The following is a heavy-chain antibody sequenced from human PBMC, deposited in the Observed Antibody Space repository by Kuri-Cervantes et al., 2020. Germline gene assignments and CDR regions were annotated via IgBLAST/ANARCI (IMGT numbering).Heavy chain of an antibody. Sequence: LSLTCAASGFTFSSYAMSWVRQAPGKGLEWVSAISGSGGSTYYADSVKGRFTISRDNSKNTLYLQMNSLRAEDTAVYYCAKNRGVVVVTAISYWGQGTLVTVSS. CDR1: GFTFSSYA. CDR2: ISGSGGST. J-gene: IGHJ4*02. CDR3: AKNRGVVVVTAISY. V-gene: IGHV3-23*01. D-gene: IGHD2-21*02.